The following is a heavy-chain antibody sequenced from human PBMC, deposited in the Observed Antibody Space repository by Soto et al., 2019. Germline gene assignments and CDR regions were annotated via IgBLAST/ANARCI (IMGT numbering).Heavy chain of an antibody. CDR2: TYWDDDK. D-gene: IGHD2-15*01. Sequence: QITLKESGPTLVKPTQTLTLTCTFSGFSLSTSGVGVGWIRQPPGKALEWLALTYWDDDKRYSLSLTSRLTITKDTSKSRGVLTMTNMDPVDTATYYCADVLVVVENYGMDVWGQGTTVTVSS. CDR1: GFSLSTSGVG. J-gene: IGHJ6*02. V-gene: IGHV2-5*02. CDR3: ADVLVVVENYGMDV.